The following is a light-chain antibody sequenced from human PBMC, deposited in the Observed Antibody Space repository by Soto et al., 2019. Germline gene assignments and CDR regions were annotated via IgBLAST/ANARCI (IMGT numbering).Light chain of an antibody. J-gene: IGKJ3*01. V-gene: IGKV3-20*01. CDR2: GAS. CDR3: QQYCGYPFT. CDR1: QVIDRTF. Sequence: EIVLTQSPATLSLSPGERATLSCTASQVIDRTFLAWYQQKPGQPPRLLISGASNRAAAVPDRFTSSCCGTDLSLPISRLEPDDVAVYYCQQYCGYPFTFGHGTKVDIK.